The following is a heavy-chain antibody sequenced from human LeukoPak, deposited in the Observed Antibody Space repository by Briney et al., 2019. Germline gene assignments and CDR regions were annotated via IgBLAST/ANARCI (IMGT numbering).Heavy chain of an antibody. CDR1: GGSIRSYY. D-gene: IGHD3-22*01. Sequence: KSTETLSLTCTVSGGSIRSYYWSWIRQPPGKGLEWSGYIYYNGRTNYNPSLKSRVTISVDTSKNQFSLKLSSVTAADTAVYYCASIPTAPYYYDSSGYSWFDYWGQGTLVTVCS. CDR3: ASIPTAPYYYDSSGYSWFDY. J-gene: IGHJ4*02. CDR2: IYYNGRT. V-gene: IGHV4-59*08.